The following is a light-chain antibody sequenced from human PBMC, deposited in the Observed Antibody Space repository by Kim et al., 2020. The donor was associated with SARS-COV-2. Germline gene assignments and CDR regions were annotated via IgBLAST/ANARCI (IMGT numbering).Light chain of an antibody. J-gene: IGLJ1*01. Sequence: VTIPCTGSSYNIGAGYDVHWYQQLPGTAPKLLIYGNSNRPSGVPDRFSGSKSGTSASLAITGLQAEDEADYYCQSYDSSLSGSGVFGTGTKVTVL. CDR2: GNS. CDR1: SYNIGAGYD. V-gene: IGLV1-40*01. CDR3: QSYDSSLSGSGV.